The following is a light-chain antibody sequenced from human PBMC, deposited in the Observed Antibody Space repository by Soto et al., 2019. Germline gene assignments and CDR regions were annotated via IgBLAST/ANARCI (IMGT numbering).Light chain of an antibody. CDR1: QSVSIC. CDR3: QQCDSYPYT. J-gene: IGKJ2*01. Sequence: DIQMTQSPSTLSASVGDRVTITCRASQSVSICLAWYQQKPGKAPKLLIYKASSLESGVPSRFSGSGSGTEFTLTISSLQPDDFAIYYCQQCDSYPYTFGQGTKLEIK. V-gene: IGKV1-5*03. CDR2: KAS.